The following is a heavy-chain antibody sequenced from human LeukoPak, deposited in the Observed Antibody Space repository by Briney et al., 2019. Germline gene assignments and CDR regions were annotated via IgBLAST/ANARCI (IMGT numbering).Heavy chain of an antibody. J-gene: IGHJ6*02. V-gene: IGHV6-1*01. CDR2: TYYRSKWYS. D-gene: IGHD3-10*01. CDR3: IRDRHGNYGMDV. CDR1: GDSVSSNSAA. Sequence: SQTFSLTCAISGDSVSSNSAAWNWIRQSPSRGLEWLGRTYYRSKWYSDYAVSVRSRITINPDTSKNQFSLQLNSVTPEDTALYYCIRDRHGNYGMDVWGQGTTVTVSS.